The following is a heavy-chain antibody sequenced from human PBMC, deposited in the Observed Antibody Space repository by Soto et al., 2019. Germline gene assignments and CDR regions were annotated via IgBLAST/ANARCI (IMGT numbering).Heavy chain of an antibody. CDR3: ARVGRYCSSTSCYDEGWFDP. V-gene: IGHV1-69*05. J-gene: IGHJ5*02. CDR1: GGTFSSYA. CDR2: IIPNYGTT. D-gene: IGHD2-2*01. Sequence: SVKVSCKASGGTFSSYAISWVRQAPGQGLEWMGGIIPNYGTTNYAQKFQGRVTITTDTSTSTAYMELRSLRSDDTAVYYCARVGRYCSSTSCYDEGWFDPWGQGTLVTVSS.